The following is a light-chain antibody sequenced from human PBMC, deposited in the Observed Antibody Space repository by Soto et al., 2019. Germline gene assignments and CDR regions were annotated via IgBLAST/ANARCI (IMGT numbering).Light chain of an antibody. V-gene: IGKV3-20*01. CDR3: HQYGTSRHT. J-gene: IGKJ2*01. CDR1: PSVSGNY. Sequence: EIVLTQSPGTLSLSPGERATLSCRASPSVSGNYADWYQQRPGQAPRLLIYAASSRATGIPGRFSGSGSGTDFILTISRLEPEDSAVYYCHQYGTSRHTFGQGTKLEIK. CDR2: AAS.